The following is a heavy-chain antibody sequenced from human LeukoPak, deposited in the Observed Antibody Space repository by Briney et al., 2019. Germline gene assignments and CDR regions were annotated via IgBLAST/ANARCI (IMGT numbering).Heavy chain of an antibody. J-gene: IGHJ5*02. Sequence: SETLSLTCTVSGDSIGSSSYYWGWIRQPPGKGLEWIGSIYYSGSTYYNPSLKSRVSISVDTSKNQFSLKLSSVTAADTAVYYCAREGTTPTGVRPWGQGTLVTVSS. CDR1: GDSIGSSSYY. D-gene: IGHD4-11*01. CDR3: AREGTTPTGVRP. V-gene: IGHV4-39*07. CDR2: IYYSGST.